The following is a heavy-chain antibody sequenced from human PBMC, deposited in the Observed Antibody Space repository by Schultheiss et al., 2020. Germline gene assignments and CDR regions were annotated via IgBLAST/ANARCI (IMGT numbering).Heavy chain of an antibody. CDR2: IYYSGST. J-gene: IGHJ6*02. CDR1: GGSISSYY. V-gene: IGHV4-59*08. D-gene: IGHD3-10*01. CDR3: ARAMVGFGELSYYYYYGMDV. Sequence: GSLRLSCTVSGGSISSYYWSWIRQPPGKGLEWIGYIYYSGSTNYNPSLKSRVTISVDTSKNQFSLKLSSVTAADTAVYYCARAMVGFGELSYYYYYGMDVWGQGTTVTVSS.